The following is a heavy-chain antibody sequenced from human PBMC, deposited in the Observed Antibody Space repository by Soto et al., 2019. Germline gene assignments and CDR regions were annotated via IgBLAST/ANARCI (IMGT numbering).Heavy chain of an antibody. CDR3: ASSIGVSSSWYKIYYYYGMDV. CDR1: GFVLSSYA. V-gene: IGHV3-30-3*01. CDR2: ISYDGSNK. Sequence: GGSLRLSCAASGFVLSSYAMHWVRQAPGKGLEWVAVISYDGSNKYCADSVKGRFTISRDNSKNTLYLQMNSLRAEDTAVYYCASSIGVSSSWYKIYYYYGMDVWGQGTTVTVSS. D-gene: IGHD6-13*01. J-gene: IGHJ6*02.